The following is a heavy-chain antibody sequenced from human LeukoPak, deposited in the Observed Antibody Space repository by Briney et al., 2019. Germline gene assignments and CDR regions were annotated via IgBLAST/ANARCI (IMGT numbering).Heavy chain of an antibody. CDR1: GFIFSSYW. J-gene: IGHJ4*02. CDR2: INSDGSST. D-gene: IGHD6-19*01. Sequence: GGSLRLSCAASGFIFSSYWMHWVRQAPGKGLVWVSRINSDGSSTSYADSVKGRFTISRDNSKNTLYLQMNSLRAEDTAVYYCASTKAVAAPCFDYWGQGTLVTVSS. CDR3: ASTKAVAAPCFDY. V-gene: IGHV3-74*01.